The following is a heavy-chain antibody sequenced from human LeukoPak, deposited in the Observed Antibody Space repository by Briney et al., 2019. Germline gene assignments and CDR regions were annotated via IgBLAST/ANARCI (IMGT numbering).Heavy chain of an antibody. J-gene: IGHJ4*02. D-gene: IGHD3-22*01. Sequence: GGSLRLSCAASGFTFSDYYMSWIRQAPGKGLEWVSYISSSGSTIYYADSVKGRFTISRDNAKNSLYLQMNSLRAEDTAVYYCAKCNYYDSSGCTLDYWGQRTLVTVSS. CDR2: ISSSGSTI. V-gene: IGHV3-11*01. CDR1: GFTFSDYY. CDR3: AKCNYYDSSGCTLDY.